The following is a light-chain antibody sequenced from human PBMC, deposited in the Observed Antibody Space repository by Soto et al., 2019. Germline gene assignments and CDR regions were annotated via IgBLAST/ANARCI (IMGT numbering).Light chain of an antibody. CDR1: QSLLHSNGYNY. CDR2: LGS. CDR3: MQALQTPT. J-gene: IGKJ4*01. V-gene: IGKV2-28*01. Sequence: DIVMTQSPLSLPVTPGEPASISCRSSQSLLHSNGYNYLDWYLQKPGQSPQLLIYLGSNRASGVPDRSSGSGSGTDFTLKISRVEAEDVGVYYCMQALQTPTFGGGTKVDIK.